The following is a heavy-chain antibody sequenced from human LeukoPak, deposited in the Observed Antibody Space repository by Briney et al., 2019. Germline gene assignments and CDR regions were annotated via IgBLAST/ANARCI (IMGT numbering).Heavy chain of an antibody. CDR1: GGSMSSYY. V-gene: IGHV4-59*01. Sequence: SETLSLTCTVSGGSMSSYYWSWIRQPPGKGLEWIGYIYCSGSTNYNTSLKSRVTISVDTSKNQFSLKLSSVTAADTAVYYCARDRCSGGSCHSDYWGQGTLVTVSS. D-gene: IGHD2-15*01. CDR2: IYCSGST. CDR3: ARDRCSGGSCHSDY. J-gene: IGHJ4*02.